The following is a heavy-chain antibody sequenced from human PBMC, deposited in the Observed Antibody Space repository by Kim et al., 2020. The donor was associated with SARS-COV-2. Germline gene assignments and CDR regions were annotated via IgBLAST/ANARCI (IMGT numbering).Heavy chain of an antibody. D-gene: IGHD2-2*03. CDR3: ARGPGGCCSCNSCFSDF. J-gene: IGHJ4*02. CDR2: IKQDGSEK. CDR1: GFTLRSNW. V-gene: IGHV3-7*03. Sequence: GGSLRLSCAASGFTLRSNWMSWVRQAPGSGLEWVAHIKQDGSEKYYVDSVKGRFTISRDNAKNSLYLQMNSLRDDDTAVYYCARGPGGCCSCNSCFSDFWGQGTLVIVSS.